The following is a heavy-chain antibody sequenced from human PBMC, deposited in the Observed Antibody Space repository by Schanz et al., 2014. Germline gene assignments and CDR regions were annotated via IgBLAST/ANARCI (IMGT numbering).Heavy chain of an antibody. Sequence: QVQLVESGGGVVQPGTSLILSCSVSGFSLNTYGIHWFRQPAGKGLEWVAVIWNNGVTKYYADSVRGRFTISRDRFQNTLYLRMSSLRAEDTAVYYCARPRFDYGEVDYWGQGTLVTVSS. V-gene: IGHV3-33*01. CDR3: ARPRFDYGEVDY. D-gene: IGHD4-17*01. J-gene: IGHJ4*02. CDR2: IWNNGVTK. CDR1: GFSLNTYG.